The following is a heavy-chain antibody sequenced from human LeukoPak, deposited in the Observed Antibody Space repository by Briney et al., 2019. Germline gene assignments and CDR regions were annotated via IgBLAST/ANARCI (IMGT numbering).Heavy chain of an antibody. V-gene: IGHV3-48*03. J-gene: IGHJ4*02. CDR1: GFTFSSYA. CDR2: IGSSGSAI. Sequence: AGGSLRLSCAASGFTFSSYAMSWVRQAPGKGLEWVSNIGSSGSAIYYADSVRGRFSISRDNAKSSLYLQMNSLRVEDTAVYYCALLAVASDFDYWGQGALVTVSS. D-gene: IGHD6-19*01. CDR3: ALLAVASDFDY.